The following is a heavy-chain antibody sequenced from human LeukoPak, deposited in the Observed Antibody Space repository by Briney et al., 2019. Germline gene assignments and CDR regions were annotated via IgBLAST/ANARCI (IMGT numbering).Heavy chain of an antibody. Sequence: GGSLRLSCAASGFTFDDYAMHWVRQAPGKGLEWVSSISTSSSYIYYADSVKGRFIISRDNAKNSLYLQMNSLRAEDTAVYYCARDPPILTGPYYYYMDVWGKGTTVTISS. J-gene: IGHJ6*03. D-gene: IGHD3-9*01. CDR3: ARDPPILTGPYYYYMDV. CDR2: ISTSSSYI. V-gene: IGHV3-21*06. CDR1: GFTFDDYA.